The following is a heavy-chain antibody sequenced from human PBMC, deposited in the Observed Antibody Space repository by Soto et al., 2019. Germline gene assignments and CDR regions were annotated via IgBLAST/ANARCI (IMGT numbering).Heavy chain of an antibody. V-gene: IGHV4-31*03. J-gene: IGHJ4*02. CDR2: IYYRGST. CDR1: GGSISSGAYY. Sequence: PSETLALTCTASGGSISSGAYYGSWIRQYPGKGLEWIGYIYYRGSTYYNPSLKSRVTISVDTSKNQLSLKLSSVTAADTAVYYCARGGSDYQSYFGYWGQGTLVTVSS. D-gene: IGHD3-16*01. CDR3: ARGGSDYQSYFGY.